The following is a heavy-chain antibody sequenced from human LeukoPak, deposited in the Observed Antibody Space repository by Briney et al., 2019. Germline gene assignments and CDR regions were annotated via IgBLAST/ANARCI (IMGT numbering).Heavy chain of an antibody. V-gene: IGHV3-20*04. CDR1: AFTFENYG. CDR3: ATSDQIIMMDAFDI. J-gene: IGHJ3*02. CDR2: ITWDAAKI. D-gene: IGHD3-16*01. Sequence: PGGSLRLSCAASAFTFENYGMSWVRQAPGKGLEWVSGITWDAAKIGYADSVKGRFTISRDNAKKSLYVQMHSLRAEDTALYYCATSDQIIMMDAFDIWGQGTMVIVSS.